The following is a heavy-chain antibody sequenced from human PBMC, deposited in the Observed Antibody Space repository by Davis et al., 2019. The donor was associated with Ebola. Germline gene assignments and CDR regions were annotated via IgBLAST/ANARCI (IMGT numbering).Heavy chain of an antibody. V-gene: IGHV3-11*01. CDR3: ARSEHYHILTGSPFDF. CDR1: GFTFSDYY. J-gene: IGHJ4*02. D-gene: IGHD3-9*01. CDR2: IGSGGRTT. Sequence: GESLKISCAASGFTFSDYYMTWIRQAPGKGLEWVSYIGSGGRTTDYADSVKGRFTVSRDNAKSSVDLQMTSLRADDTAVYYCARSEHYHILTGSPFDFWGQGTLVTVSS.